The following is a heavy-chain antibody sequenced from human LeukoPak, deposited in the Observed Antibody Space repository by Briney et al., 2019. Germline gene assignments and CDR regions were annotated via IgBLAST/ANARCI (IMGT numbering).Heavy chain of an antibody. CDR1: GGSFSGYY. Sequence: SETLSLTCAVYGGSFSGYYWSWIRQPPGRGLEWIGEINHSGSTNYNPSLKRRCTISVDTSKNQFSLKLSSVTAADTAVYYCARSSGYYYYYYGMDVWGQGTTVTVSS. CDR2: INHSGST. CDR3: ARSSGYYYYYYGMDV. D-gene: IGHD3-22*01. V-gene: IGHV4-34*01. J-gene: IGHJ6*02.